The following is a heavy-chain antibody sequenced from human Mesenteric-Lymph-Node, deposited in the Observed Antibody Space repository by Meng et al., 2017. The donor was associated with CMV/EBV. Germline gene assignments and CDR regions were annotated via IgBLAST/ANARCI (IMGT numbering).Heavy chain of an antibody. CDR1: GDSISSSSYY. CDR3: ARRASDYGSGPTLYYFDY. V-gene: IGHV4-39*01. D-gene: IGHD3-10*01. CDR2: TYYSGSYYSGST. J-gene: IGHJ4*02. Sequence: GSLRLSCTVSGDSISSSSYYWAWIRQPPGKGLEWIGNTYYSGSYYSGSTYYNPSVKSRVTISVDTSKNQFSLNLTSVTAADTAVYYCARRASDYGSGPTLYYFDYWGQGTMVTVSS.